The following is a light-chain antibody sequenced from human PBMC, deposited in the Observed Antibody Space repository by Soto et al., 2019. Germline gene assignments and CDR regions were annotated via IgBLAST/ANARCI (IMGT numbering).Light chain of an antibody. CDR3: QQLNSFPFT. CDR1: QGISSY. Sequence: DIQLTQSPSFLSASVGDRVTITCRASQGISSYLAWYQQIPGKAPKLLIFAASTLQTGVPSRFSGSGSGTEFTLTISSLQPEDFATYYCQQLNSFPFTFGGGTKVEI. V-gene: IGKV1-9*01. J-gene: IGKJ4*01. CDR2: AAS.